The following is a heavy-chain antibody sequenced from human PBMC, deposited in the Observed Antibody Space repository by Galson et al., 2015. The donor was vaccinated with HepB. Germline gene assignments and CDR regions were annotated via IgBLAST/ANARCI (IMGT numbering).Heavy chain of an antibody. CDR3: SRADSYGYGGHNVYFDY. D-gene: IGHD5-18*01. V-gene: IGHV3-30*03. CDR2: ISYDGSNK. J-gene: IGHJ4*02. Sequence: SLRLSCAASGFTFSSYGMHWVRQAPGKGLEWVAVISYDGSNKYYADSVKGRFTISRDNSKNTLYLQMNSLRAEDTAVYYCSRADSYGYGGHNVYFDYWGQGTLVTVSS. CDR1: GFTFSSYG.